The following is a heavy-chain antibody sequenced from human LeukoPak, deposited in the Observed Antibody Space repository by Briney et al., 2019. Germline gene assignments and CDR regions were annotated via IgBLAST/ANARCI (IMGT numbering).Heavy chain of an antibody. CDR3: ARELRTFDS. D-gene: IGHD3-16*01. V-gene: IGHV3-7*01. CDR1: GFTFSSYW. J-gene: IGHJ4*02. CDR2: IKHNGDEL. Sequence: GGSLRLSCPAPGFTFSSYWMTWVRQAPGKGLEWVANIKHNGDELNYVDSVEDRFTIPRDNAKNSLYLHMTSLRAEDTAVYYCARELRTFDSWGQGTLVTVSS.